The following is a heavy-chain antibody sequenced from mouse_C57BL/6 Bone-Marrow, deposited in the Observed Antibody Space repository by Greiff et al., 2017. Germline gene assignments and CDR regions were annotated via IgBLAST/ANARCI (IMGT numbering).Heavy chain of an antibody. D-gene: IGHD2-5*01. J-gene: IGHJ3*01. Sequence: EVQLVESGEGLVKPGGSLKLSCAASGFTFSSSAMSWVRQTPEKRLAWVAYISSGGDYIYYADTVKGRFTISRDNARNTLYLQMSSLKSEDTAMYYCTLYSNYLGWFAYWGQGTRVTVSA. V-gene: IGHV5-9-1*02. CDR3: TLYSNYLGWFAY. CDR2: ISSGGDYI. CDR1: GFTFSSSA.